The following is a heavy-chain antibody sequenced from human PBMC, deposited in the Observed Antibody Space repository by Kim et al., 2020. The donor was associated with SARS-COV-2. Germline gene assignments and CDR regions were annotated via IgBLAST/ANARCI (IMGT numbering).Heavy chain of an antibody. D-gene: IGHD5-18*01. V-gene: IGHV3-21*01. CDR2: YI. J-gene: IGHJ4*02. Sequence: YIYYADSVKGRFTISRDNAKNSLYLQMNSLRAEDTAVYYCAREGDTALDYWGQGTLVTVSS. CDR3: AREGDTALDY.